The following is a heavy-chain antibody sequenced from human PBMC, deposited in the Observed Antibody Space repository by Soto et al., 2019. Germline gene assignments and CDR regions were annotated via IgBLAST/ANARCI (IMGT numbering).Heavy chain of an antibody. CDR2: IYYSGST. Sequence: SETLSLTCTVSGGSISSGGYYWSWIRQHPGKGLEWIGYIYYSGSTYYNPSLKSRVTISVDTSKNQFSLKLSSVTAADTAVYYCARVSSTYYDILTGFTTPPRGRAFDIWGQGTMVTVSS. CDR3: ARVSSTYYDILTGFTTPPRGRAFDI. J-gene: IGHJ3*02. V-gene: IGHV4-31*03. CDR1: GGSISSGGYY. D-gene: IGHD3-9*01.